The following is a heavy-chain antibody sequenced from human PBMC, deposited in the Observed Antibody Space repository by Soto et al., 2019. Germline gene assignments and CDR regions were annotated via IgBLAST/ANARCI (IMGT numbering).Heavy chain of an antibody. CDR1: GGSISSYY. D-gene: IGHD6-19*01. CDR3: ARESGIAVAGPYYFDY. CDR2: IYYSGST. Sequence: SETLXLTCTVSGGSISSYYWSWIRQPPGKGLEWIGYIYYSGSTNYNPSLKSRVTISVDTSKNQFSLKLSSVTAADTAVYYCARESGIAVAGPYYFDYWGQGTLVTVSS. V-gene: IGHV4-59*01. J-gene: IGHJ4*02.